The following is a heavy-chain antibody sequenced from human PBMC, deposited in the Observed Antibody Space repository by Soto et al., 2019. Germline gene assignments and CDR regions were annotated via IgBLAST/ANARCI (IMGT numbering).Heavy chain of an antibody. Sequence: QVQLVESGGGVVQPGRSLRLSCAASGFTFSSYGMHWVRQAPGKGLEWVAVISYDGSNKYYADSVKGRFTISRDNSKNTLYLQMNSLRAEDTAVYYCAKDGEDYGDSYFDYWGQGTLVTVSS. CDR1: GFTFSSYG. J-gene: IGHJ4*02. CDR2: ISYDGSNK. CDR3: AKDGEDYGDSYFDY. D-gene: IGHD4-17*01. V-gene: IGHV3-30*18.